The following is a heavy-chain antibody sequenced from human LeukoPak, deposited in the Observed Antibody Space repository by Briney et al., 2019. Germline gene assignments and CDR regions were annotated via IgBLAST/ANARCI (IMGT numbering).Heavy chain of an antibody. CDR3: ARSAGLRCFDY. CDR1: GFTLSSYA. J-gene: IGHJ4*02. V-gene: IGHV3-23*01. D-gene: IGHD4-17*01. Sequence: PGGSLRLSCVASGFTLSSYAMSWVRPAPGKGLEWVSGISSSGGSTYYADSVKGRFTISRDNSKDTLYLQMDSLRAEDTAVYYCARSAGLRCFDYWGLGTLVTVSS. CDR2: ISSSGGST.